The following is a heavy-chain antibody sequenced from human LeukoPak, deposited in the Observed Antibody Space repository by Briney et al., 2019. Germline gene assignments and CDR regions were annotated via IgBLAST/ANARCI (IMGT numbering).Heavy chain of an antibody. D-gene: IGHD3-22*01. CDR2: ISYSGST. J-gene: IGHJ3*01. CDR3: ARERSDDRSGYNYGRAFDV. V-gene: IGHV4-31*03. Sequence: PSETLSLTCTVSGGSISSGDYYWSWIRQHPGKGLEWIGYISYSGSTSHNPSLRSRVTISLDTSENQFSLKLSSVTAADTAVYYCARERSDDRSGYNYGRAFDVWGQGTMVTVSS. CDR1: GGSISSGDYY.